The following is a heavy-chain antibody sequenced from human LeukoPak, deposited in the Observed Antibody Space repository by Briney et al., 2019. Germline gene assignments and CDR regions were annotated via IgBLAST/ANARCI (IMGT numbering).Heavy chain of an antibody. CDR3: ARDGRGSGSYYPYFDY. J-gene: IGHJ4*02. V-gene: IGHV1-2*02. D-gene: IGHD3-10*01. CDR2: INPNSCGT. CDR1: GYTFTSYY. Sequence: ASVKVSCKASGYTFTSYYMHWVRQAPGQGLEWMGWINPNSCGTNYTQKFQGRVTMTRDTSISTAYMELSGLRSDDTAVYYCARDGRGSGSYYPYFDYWGQGTLVTVSS.